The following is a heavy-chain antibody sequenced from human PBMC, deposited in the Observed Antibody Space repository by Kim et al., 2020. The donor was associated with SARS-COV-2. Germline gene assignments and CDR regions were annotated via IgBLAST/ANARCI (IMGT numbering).Heavy chain of an antibody. V-gene: IGHV4-34*01. D-gene: IGHD3-10*01. CDR2: INHSGST. Sequence: SETLSLTCAVYGGSFSGYYWSWIRQPPGKGLEWIGEINHSGSTNYNPAHKSRVTISVDTSNNQYSLKLSTVTAADTAVYYCARGRDTRVRGVMYYLRQG. CDR3: ARGRDTRVRGVMYY. J-gene: IGHJ4*02. CDR1: GGSFSGYY.